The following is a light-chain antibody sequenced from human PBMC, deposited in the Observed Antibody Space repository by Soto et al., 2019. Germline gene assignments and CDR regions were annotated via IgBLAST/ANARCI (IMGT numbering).Light chain of an antibody. V-gene: IGKV3-20*01. Sequence: EIVFRQSPGTLSLSPGERATLSCRASGRVSQSVSSTYLAWYQQKPGQAPRLLVYGASSRATGIPDRFSGSGSGTDFTLTISRLEPEDFAVYYCQQYGSSPRTFGQGTKVDIK. J-gene: IGKJ1*01. CDR1: GRVSQSVSSTY. CDR2: GAS. CDR3: QQYGSSPRT.